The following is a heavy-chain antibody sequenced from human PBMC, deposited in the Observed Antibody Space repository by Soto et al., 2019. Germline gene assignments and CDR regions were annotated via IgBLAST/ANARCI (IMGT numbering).Heavy chain of an antibody. CDR2: LYLGVYET. V-gene: IGHV5-51*01. Sequence: GESPKISCQCSVCTFFNFWVAWVRQLSGKGLEWVGILYLGVYETRNSTSFHGKVTIPSDRIIGTASLQWSRLEASVSAFYFCARRPRSSTCFDYWGQGPLVTVSS. CDR3: ARRPRSSTCFDY. CDR1: VCTFFNFW. J-gene: IGHJ4*02. D-gene: IGHD6-13*01.